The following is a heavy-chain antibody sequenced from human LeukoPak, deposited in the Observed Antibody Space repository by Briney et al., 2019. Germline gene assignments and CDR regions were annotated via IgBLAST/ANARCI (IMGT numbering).Heavy chain of an antibody. V-gene: IGHV3-15*01. CDR1: GFTFSNAW. J-gene: IGHJ2*01. Sequence: NSGGSLRPSCAASGFTFSNAWMSWVRQAPGKGLEWVGRIKSKTDGGTADYAAPVKGRFTISRDDSKNTLYLQMNSLKTEDTAVYYCTTVGPTVQPRYFDLWGRGTLVTVSS. CDR2: IKSKTDGGTA. CDR3: TTVGPTVQPRYFDL. D-gene: IGHD4-17*01.